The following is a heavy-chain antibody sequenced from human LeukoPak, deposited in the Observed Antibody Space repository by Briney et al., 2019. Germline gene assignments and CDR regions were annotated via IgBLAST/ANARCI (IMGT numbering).Heavy chain of an antibody. CDR1: GFTFSSYA. D-gene: IGHD5-18*01. Sequence: GGSLRLSCAASGFTFSSYAMSWVRQAPGKGLEWVSYISSSGSTIYYADSVKGRFTISRDNAKNSLYLQMNSLRAEDTAVYYCATVGIRGVDTAMANYFDYWGQGTLVTVSS. CDR3: ATVGIRGVDTAMANYFDY. J-gene: IGHJ4*02. V-gene: IGHV3-48*04. CDR2: ISSSGSTI.